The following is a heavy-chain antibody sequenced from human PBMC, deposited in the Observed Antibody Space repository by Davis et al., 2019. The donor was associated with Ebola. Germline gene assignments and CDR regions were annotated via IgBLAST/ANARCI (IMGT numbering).Heavy chain of an antibody. V-gene: IGHV5-51*01. CDR3: ARIDRRTTVTTRY. CDR2: IYAGDSDT. Sequence: GESLKISCKGSGYTFTSYWIAWVRQTPGKGLEWMGVIYAGDSDTRYSPSFQGHVTISADKSISTAYLQWSSLKASDTAMYYCARIDRRTTVTTRYWGQGTLVTVSS. D-gene: IGHD4-17*01. CDR1: GYTFTSYW. J-gene: IGHJ4*02.